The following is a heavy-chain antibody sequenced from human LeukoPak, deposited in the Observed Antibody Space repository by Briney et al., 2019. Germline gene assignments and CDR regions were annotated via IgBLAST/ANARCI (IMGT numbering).Heavy chain of an antibody. J-gene: IGHJ4*02. Sequence: AASVTVSCKASGYTFTSYDINGVRQAPGQGGEGVGWMNPNSGNTDYAQKFQGRVTITRNTSISTAYMELSSLRSEDTAVYYCASAGSNIVGDTGYFDYWGQGTLVTVSS. CDR3: ASAGSNIVGDTGYFDY. D-gene: IGHD1-26*01. CDR1: GYTFTSYD. CDR2: MNPNSGNT. V-gene: IGHV1-8*03.